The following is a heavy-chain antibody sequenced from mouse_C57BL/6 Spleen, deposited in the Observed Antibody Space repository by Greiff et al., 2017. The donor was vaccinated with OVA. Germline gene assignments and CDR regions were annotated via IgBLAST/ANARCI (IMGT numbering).Heavy chain of an antibody. J-gene: IGHJ2*01. CDR3: ATDYYGSSSYFDY. Sequence: VQLQESDAELVKPGASVKISCKVSGYTFTDHTIHWMKQRPEQGLEWIGYIYPRDGSTKYNEKFKGKATLTADKSSSTAYMQLNSQTSEDSAVYFCATDYYGSSSYFDYWGQGTTLTVSS. D-gene: IGHD1-1*01. CDR2: IYPRDGST. CDR1: GYTFTDHT. V-gene: IGHV1-78*01.